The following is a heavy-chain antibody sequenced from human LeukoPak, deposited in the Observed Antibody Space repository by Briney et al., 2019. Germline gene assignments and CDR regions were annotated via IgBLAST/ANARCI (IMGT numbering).Heavy chain of an antibody. V-gene: IGHV4-61*02. CDR2: IYTSGST. Sequence: SETLSLTCTVSGGSISSGSYYWSWIRQPAGKGLEWIGRIYTSGSTNYNPSLKSRVTISVDTSKNQFSLKLSSVTAADTAVYYCARLSASYYYDSSGYYYPYYYYMDVWGKGTTVTVSS. J-gene: IGHJ6*03. CDR3: ARLSASYYYDSSGYYYPYYYYMDV. D-gene: IGHD3-22*01. CDR1: GGSISSGSYY.